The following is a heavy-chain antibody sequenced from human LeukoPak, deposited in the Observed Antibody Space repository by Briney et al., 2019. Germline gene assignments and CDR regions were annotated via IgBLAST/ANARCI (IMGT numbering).Heavy chain of an antibody. J-gene: IGHJ4*02. D-gene: IGHD2-15*01. V-gene: IGHV4-39*07. CDR2: IYYGGST. CDR1: GGSISSSSYY. CDR3: ARDLETVVAANGADY. Sequence: SETLSLTCTVSGGSISSSSYYWGWIRQSPGKGLEWIGSIYYGGSTYYNPSLKSRVTISVDTSKNQFSLKLSSVTAADTAVYYCARDLETVVAANGADYWGQGTLVTVSS.